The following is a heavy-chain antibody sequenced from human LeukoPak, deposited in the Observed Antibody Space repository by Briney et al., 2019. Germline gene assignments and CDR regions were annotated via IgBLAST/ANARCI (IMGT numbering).Heavy chain of an antibody. V-gene: IGHV3-33*01. CDR3: ARAHYNWNEPPFDS. Sequence: GGSLRLSCAASGFFFSSYGMHWVRLAPGKGLEWVALIWYGSNKYYADSVKGRFTISRDNSKNTLSLQVNSLRAEDTAVYYCARAHYNWNEPPFDSWGQGTLVTVSS. D-gene: IGHD1-20*01. CDR2: IWYGSNK. J-gene: IGHJ4*02. CDR1: GFFFSSYG.